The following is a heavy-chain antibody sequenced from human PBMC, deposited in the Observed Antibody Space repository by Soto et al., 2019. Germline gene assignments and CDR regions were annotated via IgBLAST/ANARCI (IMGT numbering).Heavy chain of an antibody. V-gene: IGHV3-23*01. Sequence: PGGSLRLSCAASGFTFSSYAMSWVRQAPGKGLEWVSAISGSGGSTYYADSVKGRFTISRDNSKNTLYLLMNSLRAEDTAVYYCAKPVQGLLEWAFLVSWFDPWGQGTLVTVSS. CDR1: GFTFSSYA. CDR2: ISGSGGST. J-gene: IGHJ5*02. CDR3: AKPVQGLLEWAFLVSWFDP. D-gene: IGHD3-3*01.